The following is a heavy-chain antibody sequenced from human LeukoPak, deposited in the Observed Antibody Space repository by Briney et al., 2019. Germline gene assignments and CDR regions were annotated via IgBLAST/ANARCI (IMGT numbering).Heavy chain of an antibody. V-gene: IGHV4-59*01. CDR1: GGSISSYY. J-gene: IGHJ4*02. CDR3: AREGGPYRPLDY. Sequence: SETLSLTCTVSGGSISSYYWSWIRQPPGKGLEWIGYIYYSGSTNYSPSLKSRVTMSVDTSKNQFSLTLSSVTAADTAVYYCAREGGPYRPLDYSGQGTLVTVAS. CDR2: IYYSGST.